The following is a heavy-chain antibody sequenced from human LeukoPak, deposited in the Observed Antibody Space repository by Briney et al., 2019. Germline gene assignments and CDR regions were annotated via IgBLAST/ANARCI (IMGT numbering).Heavy chain of an antibody. CDR1: GFTFSSYA. CDR3: ARERELLSEFDY. V-gene: IGHV3-30-3*01. D-gene: IGHD1-26*01. J-gene: IGHJ4*02. Sequence: PGGSLRLSCAASGFTFSSYAMHWVRQAPGKGLEWVAVISYDGSNKYYADSVKGRFTISRDNAKNSLYLQMNSLRDEDTAVYYCARERELLSEFDYWGQGTLVTVSS. CDR2: ISYDGSNK.